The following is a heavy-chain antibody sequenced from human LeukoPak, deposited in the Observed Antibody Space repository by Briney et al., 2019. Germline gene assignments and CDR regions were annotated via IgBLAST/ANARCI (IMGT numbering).Heavy chain of an antibody. V-gene: IGHV4-59*01. D-gene: IGHD2-2*02. CDR3: ARDLYDAFDI. J-gene: IGHJ3*02. Sequence: KTSETLSLTCTVSGGSISSYYWSWIRQPPGMGLEWIGYIYYSGSTNYNPSLKSRVTISVDTSKNQFSLKLSSVTAADTAVYYCARDLYDAFDIWGQGTMVTVSS. CDR2: IYYSGST. CDR1: GGSISSYY.